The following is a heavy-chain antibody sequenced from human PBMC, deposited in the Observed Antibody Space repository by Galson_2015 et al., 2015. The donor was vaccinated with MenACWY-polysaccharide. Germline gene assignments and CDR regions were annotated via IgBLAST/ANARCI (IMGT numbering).Heavy chain of an antibody. CDR3: ARDPHCGAGCSIHDAFDV. V-gene: IGHV3-74*01. CDR1: GFTFSSYW. CDR2: INTDGSST. D-gene: IGHD2-21*02. J-gene: IGHJ3*01. Sequence: SLRLSCAASGFTFSSYWMHWVRHAPGEGLVWVSRINTDGSSTSYADSVKGRFTGSRDNAKNTVYLQMNSLRAEDTAVYYCARDPHCGAGCSIHDAFDVWGQGTKVTVSS.